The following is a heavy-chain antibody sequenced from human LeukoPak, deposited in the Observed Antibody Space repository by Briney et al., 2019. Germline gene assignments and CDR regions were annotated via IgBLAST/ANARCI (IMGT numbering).Heavy chain of an antibody. V-gene: IGHV4-34*01. CDR2: IKHSGSI. Sequence: SETLSLTCAVSGGSFSGYYWSWIRQPPGKGLEGTGEIKHSGSINYNPSLKSRVTISVDTSKNQFSLKLSSVTAADTAVYYCARVSSGGSSDFDYWGQGTLVTVSS. CDR3: ARVSSGGSSDFDY. CDR1: GGSFSGYY. D-gene: IGHD2-15*01. J-gene: IGHJ4*02.